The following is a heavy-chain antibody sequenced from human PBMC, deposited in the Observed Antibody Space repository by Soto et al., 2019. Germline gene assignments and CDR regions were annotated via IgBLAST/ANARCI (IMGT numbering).Heavy chain of an antibody. CDR1: GGSLSGCY. CDR2: INHSGST. V-gene: IGHV4-34*01. CDR3: ARVPPSRARLRYTWFDP. J-gene: IGHJ5*02. Sequence: SETWCLRWTGYGGSLSGCYWSGIRQPPGKGLEWIGEINHSGSTNYNPSIKSRVTISVDTSKNQFSLKLSSVTAADTAVYYCARVPPSRARLRYTWFDPWGHGTLVTVS. D-gene: IGHD6-25*01.